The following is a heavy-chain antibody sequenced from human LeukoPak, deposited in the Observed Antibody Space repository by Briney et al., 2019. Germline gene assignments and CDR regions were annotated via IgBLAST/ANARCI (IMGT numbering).Heavy chain of an antibody. V-gene: IGHV4-61*02. Sequence: SETLSLTCTVSGGSISSGTYYWSWIRQPAGKGLEWIGCIYAGGSPNYNPSFKSRVTISVDMSKNHFSLRLSSVTAADTAVYYCARDFKGGSYRYWGQGALVTVSS. CDR2: IYAGGSP. J-gene: IGHJ4*02. CDR3: ARDFKGGSYRY. D-gene: IGHD1-26*01. CDR1: GGSISSGTYY.